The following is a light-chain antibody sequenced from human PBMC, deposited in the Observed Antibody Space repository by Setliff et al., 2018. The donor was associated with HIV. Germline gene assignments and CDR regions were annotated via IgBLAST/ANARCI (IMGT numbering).Light chain of an antibody. Sequence: DIVMTQSPDSLAVSLGERATINCKSSQSVLYSSNNKTYLAWYQQRPGQPPKLLIYWASTRESGVPDRFSGSGSGTDFTLTISSLQAEDVAVYYCQQYCSPPPTFGQGTKV. V-gene: IGKV4-1*01. J-gene: IGKJ1*01. CDR3: QQYCSPPPT. CDR2: WAS. CDR1: QSVLYSSNNKTY.